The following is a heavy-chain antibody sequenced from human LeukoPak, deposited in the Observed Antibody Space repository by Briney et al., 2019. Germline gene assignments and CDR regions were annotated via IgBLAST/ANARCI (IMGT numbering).Heavy chain of an antibody. J-gene: IGHJ3*02. V-gene: IGHV1-18*01. CDR2: ISANNGNT. Sequence: EASVKLSCKASGYTFTSYGINWVRQAPGQGLEWMGWISANNGNTYYAQKLQGRVTMTRDTSTSTVYMELKSLRSDDTAVYYCARGGNMSVVGAFVTWGQGTMGTVSS. CDR1: GYTFTSYG. CDR3: ARGGNMSVVGAFVT. D-gene: IGHD3-22*01.